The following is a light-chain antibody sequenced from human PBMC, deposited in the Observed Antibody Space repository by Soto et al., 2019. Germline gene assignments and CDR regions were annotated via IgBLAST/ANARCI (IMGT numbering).Light chain of an antibody. Sequence: QSALTQPASVSGSPGQSITISCTGTSSDVGGYNYVSWYQQHPGKAPKLMIYEVSNRPSGVSNRFSGSKSGNTASLTISGLQAGDEADYYCSSYTSSSPYVCGPGTKLTVL. CDR3: SSYTSSSPYV. CDR2: EVS. CDR1: SSDVGGYNY. V-gene: IGLV2-14*01. J-gene: IGLJ1*01.